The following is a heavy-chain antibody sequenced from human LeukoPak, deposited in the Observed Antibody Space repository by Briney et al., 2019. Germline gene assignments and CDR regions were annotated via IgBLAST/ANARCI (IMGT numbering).Heavy chain of an antibody. D-gene: IGHD3-10*01. CDR3: ARRGSSGYAFDI. CDR2: ISSSSSYI. CDR1: GFTFSSYS. Sequence: PGGSLRLSCAASGFTFSSYSMNWVRQAPGKGLEWVSSISSSSSYIYYADSVKGRFTISRDNARNSLYLQMNSLRAEDTAVYYCARRGSSGYAFDIWGQGTMVTVSS. J-gene: IGHJ3*02. V-gene: IGHV3-21*01.